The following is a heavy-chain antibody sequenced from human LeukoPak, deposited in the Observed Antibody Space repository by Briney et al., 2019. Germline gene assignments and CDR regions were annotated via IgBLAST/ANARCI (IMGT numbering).Heavy chain of an antibody. CDR3: ATDPGGGVATIVDY. J-gene: IGHJ4*02. D-gene: IGHD5-12*01. Sequence: SLKVSCKASGGTFTIYTVSWVRQAPGQGLGWMGGIIPIFGTANYAQKSEGRVTITTDEPTSTAYMELSSLRPEDTAVYYCATDPGGGVATIVDYWGQGTLVTVSS. CDR1: GGTFTIYT. CDR2: IIPIFGTA. V-gene: IGHV1-69*05.